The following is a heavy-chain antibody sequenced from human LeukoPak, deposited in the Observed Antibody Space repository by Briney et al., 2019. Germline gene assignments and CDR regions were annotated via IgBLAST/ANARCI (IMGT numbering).Heavy chain of an antibody. CDR1: GGTFSSYA. CDR3: ARGRANGVCCFDY. J-gene: IGHJ4*02. CDR2: IIPIFGTA. D-gene: IGHD2-8*01. Sequence: SVKVSCKASGGTFSSYAISWVRQAPGQGLEWMGGIIPIFGTANYAQKFQGRVTITADESTSTAYMELSSLRSEDTAVYYCARGRANGVCCFDYWGQGTLVTVSS. V-gene: IGHV1-69*13.